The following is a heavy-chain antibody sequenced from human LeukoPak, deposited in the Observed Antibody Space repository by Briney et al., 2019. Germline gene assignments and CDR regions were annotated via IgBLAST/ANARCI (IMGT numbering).Heavy chain of an antibody. J-gene: IGHJ4*02. Sequence: SETLSLTCAVSGYSISSVYYWGWIRQPPGKGLEWIGEINHSGSTNYNPSLKSRVTISVDTSKNQFSLKLSSVTAPDTAVYYCASQDPSGDPLDYWGQGTLVTVSS. D-gene: IGHD7-27*01. CDR1: GYSISSVYY. CDR3: ASQDPSGDPLDY. V-gene: IGHV4-38-2*01. CDR2: INHSGST.